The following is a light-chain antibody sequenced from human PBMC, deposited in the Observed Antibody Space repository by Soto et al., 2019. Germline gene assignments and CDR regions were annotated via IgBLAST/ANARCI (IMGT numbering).Light chain of an antibody. J-gene: IGLJ1*01. V-gene: IGLV1-47*01. CDR2: RNN. CDR3: ATWDDSLSNYV. Sequence: QSVLTQPPSASGTPGQRVTISCSGSSSNIGSNYVYWYQHLTGTAPKLLIYRNNQRPSGVPDRFSGSKSGTSASLAISGLRSEDEADYYCATWDDSLSNYVFXTGTKVTVL. CDR1: SSNIGSNY.